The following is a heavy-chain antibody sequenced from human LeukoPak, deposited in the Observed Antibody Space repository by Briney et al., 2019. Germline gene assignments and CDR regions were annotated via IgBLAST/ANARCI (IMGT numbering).Heavy chain of an antibody. J-gene: IGHJ3*02. V-gene: IGHV3-23*01. D-gene: IGHD1-26*01. CDR1: GFTVSSNY. Sequence: GGSLRLSCAASGFTVSSNYMSWVRQAPGKGLEWVSAISGSGGSTYYADSVKGRFTISRDNSKNTLYLQMNSLRAEDTAVYYCAKDGAPYAFDIWGQGTMVTVSS. CDR3: AKDGAPYAFDI. CDR2: ISGSGGST.